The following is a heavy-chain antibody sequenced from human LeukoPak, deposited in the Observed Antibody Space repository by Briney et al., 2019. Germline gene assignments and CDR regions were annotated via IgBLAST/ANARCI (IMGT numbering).Heavy chain of an antibody. CDR3: ARVSSSTDVRYFQH. J-gene: IGHJ1*01. D-gene: IGHD2-2*01. Sequence: GGSLRLSCAASGFTVSSNYMSWVRQAPGKGLEWVSVIYSGGSTYYADSVKGRFTISRDNSKNTLYLQMNSLRAEDTAVYYCARVSSSTDVRYFQHWGQGTLVTVSS. CDR1: GFTVSSNY. CDR2: IYSGGST. V-gene: IGHV3-53*01.